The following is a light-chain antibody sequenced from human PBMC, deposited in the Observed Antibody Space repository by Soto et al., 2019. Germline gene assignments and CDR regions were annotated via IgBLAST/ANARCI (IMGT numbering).Light chain of an antibody. Sequence: DIQMTQSPSTLSASVGDRVTITCRASQNISGWLAWYQQKPGKAPKLLLFDASSLEGGGPSRFSGSGSGTEFTLTSSSLQPEDFATYYCQQYDNGWTCGQGTKVEIK. CDR3: QQYDNGWT. J-gene: IGKJ1*01. CDR2: DAS. CDR1: QNISGW. V-gene: IGKV1-5*01.